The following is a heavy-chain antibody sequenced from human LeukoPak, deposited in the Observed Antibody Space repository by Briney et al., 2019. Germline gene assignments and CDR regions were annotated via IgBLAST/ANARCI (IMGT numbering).Heavy chain of an antibody. CDR1: GFTFSIYG. Sequence: PGRSLRISCAASGFTFSIYGMVWVRQAPGKGLEWVAVIWSDGSNKHYADSARGRFTISRDNSKNTLYLQMNSLRVEDTAVYYCARVTMVAGASYNWFVPWGQGTLVTVST. V-gene: IGHV3-33*08. D-gene: IGHD2-15*01. CDR3: ARVTMVAGASYNWFVP. CDR2: IWSDGSNK. J-gene: IGHJ5*02.